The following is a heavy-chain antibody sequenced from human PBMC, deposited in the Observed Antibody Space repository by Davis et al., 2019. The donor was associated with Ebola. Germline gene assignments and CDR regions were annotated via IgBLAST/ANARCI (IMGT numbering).Heavy chain of an antibody. V-gene: IGHV4-59*04. D-gene: IGHD3-22*01. CDR1: GFTFRSYGMH. J-gene: IGHJ3*02. Sequence: MPGGSLRLSCTVSGFTFRSYGMHWVRQPPGKGLEWIGYIYYDGSTYYNPSFKSRVTIYVDTSKNQFSLRLTSETAADTAVYYCARLRDYYDSSGYAFDIWGQGTMVTVSS. CDR2: IYYDGST. CDR3: ARLRDYYDSSGYAFDI.